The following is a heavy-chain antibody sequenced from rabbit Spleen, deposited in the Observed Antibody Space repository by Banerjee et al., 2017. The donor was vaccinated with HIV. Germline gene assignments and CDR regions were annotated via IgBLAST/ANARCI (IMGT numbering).Heavy chain of an antibody. Sequence: QLKESGGGLVQPGGSLKLSCKVSGFDFSGYYMSWVRQAPGKGLEWIGYIDPVFGSTYYAIWVNSRFTISSDNAQTTLYLQLRSLTVADTATYFCARDTGSSFSSYGMDLWGPGTLVTVS. CDR1: GFDFSGYY. J-gene: IGHJ6*01. CDR3: ARDTGSSFSSYGMDL. CDR2: IDPVFGST. V-gene: IGHV1S7*01. D-gene: IGHD8-1*01.